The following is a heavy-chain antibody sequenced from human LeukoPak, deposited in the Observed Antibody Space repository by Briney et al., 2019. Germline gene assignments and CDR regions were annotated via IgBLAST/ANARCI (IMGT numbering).Heavy chain of an antibody. J-gene: IGHJ3*02. CDR1: GYTFTSYD. V-gene: IGHV1-8*03. CDR3: ARVWGVECSSTSCYTDAFDI. D-gene: IGHD2-2*02. Sequence: GASVKVSCKASGYTFTSYDINWVRQATGQGLEWMGWMNPNSGNTGYAQKFQGRVTITRNTSISTAYMELSSLRSEDTAVYYCARVWGVECSSTSCYTDAFDIWGQGTMVTVSS. CDR2: MNPNSGNT.